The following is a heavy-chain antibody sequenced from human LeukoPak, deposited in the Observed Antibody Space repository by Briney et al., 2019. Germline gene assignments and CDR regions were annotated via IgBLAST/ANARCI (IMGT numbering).Heavy chain of an antibody. CDR2: INHSGST. D-gene: IGHD5-18*01. CDR3: AKKRGYSYGSFDY. J-gene: IGHJ4*02. Sequence: SETLSLTCAVYGGSFSGYYWSWIRQPPGKGLEWIGEINHSGSTNYNPSLKSRVTISVDTSKNQFSLKLSSVTAADTAVYYCAKKRGYSYGSFDYWGQGTLVTVSS. V-gene: IGHV4-34*01. CDR1: GGSFSGYY.